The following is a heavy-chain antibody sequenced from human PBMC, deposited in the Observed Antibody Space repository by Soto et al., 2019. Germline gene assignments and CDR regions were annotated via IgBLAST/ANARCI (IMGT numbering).Heavy chain of an antibody. CDR1: GLKFRNYA. CDR2: VSGNGGET. Sequence: EVQLLESGGGLVQPGGSLRHSCAASGLKFRNYAMTWVRQAPGKGPEWVSTVSGNGGETFYADSVKGRFTISRDNSKDTFYLIMKSLRVEDTAVYYCAKGGHMSFFDYWGQGTPVAVSS. J-gene: IGHJ4*02. CDR3: AKGGHMSFFDY. V-gene: IGHV3-23*01.